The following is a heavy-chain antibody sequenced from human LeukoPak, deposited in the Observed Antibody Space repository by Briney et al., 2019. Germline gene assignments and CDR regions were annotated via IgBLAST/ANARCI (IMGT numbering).Heavy chain of an antibody. V-gene: IGHV3-64*01. CDR1: RFPFSSFA. J-gene: IGHJ6*02. Sequence: PGGSLRLSRAASRFPFSSFAMHWVREAPGKGLEFVSSVFSNGASTYYANSVKGRFTISRDNSKNTLFLQMGSLRAEDTAVYYCARDYPGNGWNGMDVWGQGTTVTVSS. CDR3: ARDYPGNGWNGMDV. D-gene: IGHD4-23*01. CDR2: VFSNGAST.